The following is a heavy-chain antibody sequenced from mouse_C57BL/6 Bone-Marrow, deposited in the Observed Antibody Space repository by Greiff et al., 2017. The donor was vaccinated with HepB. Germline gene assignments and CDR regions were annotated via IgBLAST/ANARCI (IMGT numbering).Heavy chain of an antibody. V-gene: IGHV1-22*01. J-gene: IGHJ3*01. CDR2: INPNNGGT. CDR1: GYTFTDYN. Sequence: VQLQQSGPELVKPGASVKMPCKASGYTFTDYNMHWVKQSHGKSLEWIGYINPNNGGTSYNQKFKGKATLTVNKSSSTAYMELRSLTSEDSAVYYCARTGYYGSSWFAYWGQGTLVTVSA. CDR3: ARTGYYGSSWFAY. D-gene: IGHD1-1*01.